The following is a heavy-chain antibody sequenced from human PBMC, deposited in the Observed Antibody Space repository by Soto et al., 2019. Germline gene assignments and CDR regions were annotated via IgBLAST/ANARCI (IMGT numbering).Heavy chain of an antibody. CDR3: ARNCSTTSCQIWGFDY. CDR1: GGSFSGYY. CDR2: INHSGST. V-gene: IGHV4-34*01. Sequence: PSETLSLTCAVYGGSFSGYYWSWIRQPPGKGLEWIGEINHSGSTNYSPSLKSRVTISVDTSKNQFSLKLSSVTAADTAVYYCARNCSTTSCQIWGFDYCGQRTLVTVSS. D-gene: IGHD2-2*01. J-gene: IGHJ4*02.